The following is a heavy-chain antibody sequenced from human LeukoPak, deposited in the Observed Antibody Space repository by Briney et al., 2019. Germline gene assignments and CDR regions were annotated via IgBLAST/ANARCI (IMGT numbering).Heavy chain of an antibody. CDR2: ISYSGST. J-gene: IGHJ4*02. CDR1: GGSISNYY. CDR3: ARHYYGSGSYSVDFDY. Sequence: PSETLSLTCTVSGGSISNYYWSWIRQPPGKGLGWVGFISYSGSTNCNPSLKSRVTISVDTSKSQFSLKLSSVTAADTAVYYCARHYYGSGSYSVDFDYWGQGTLVTVSS. D-gene: IGHD3-10*01. V-gene: IGHV4-59*08.